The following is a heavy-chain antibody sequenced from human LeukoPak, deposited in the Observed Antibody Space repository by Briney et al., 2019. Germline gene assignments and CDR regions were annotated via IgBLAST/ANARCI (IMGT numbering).Heavy chain of an antibody. D-gene: IGHD1-1*01. Sequence: PGGSLRLSCAASGFTFSKYVMSWVRQAPGKGLEWVSYIDGSGGSTNYADSVKGRFTISRDNSKNTLYLQMNSLRVEDTAVYYCAKERPGTTSFDYWGQGTLVTVSS. CDR2: IDGSGGST. V-gene: IGHV3-23*01. CDR3: AKERPGTTSFDY. J-gene: IGHJ4*02. CDR1: GFTFSKYV.